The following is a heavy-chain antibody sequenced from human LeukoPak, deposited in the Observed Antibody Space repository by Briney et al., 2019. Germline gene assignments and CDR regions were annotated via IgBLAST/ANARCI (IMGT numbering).Heavy chain of an antibody. J-gene: IGHJ4*02. CDR1: GFTFSSYG. D-gene: IGHD6-13*01. CDR3: AKDYRQLAYFDY. V-gene: IGHV3-30*02. CDR2: IRYDGSNK. Sequence: GGSLRLSCAASGFTFSSYGMRWVRQAPGKGLEWVAFIRYDGSNKYYADSVKGRFTISRDNSKNTLYLQMNSLRAEDTAVYYCAKDYRQLAYFDYWGQGTLVTVSS.